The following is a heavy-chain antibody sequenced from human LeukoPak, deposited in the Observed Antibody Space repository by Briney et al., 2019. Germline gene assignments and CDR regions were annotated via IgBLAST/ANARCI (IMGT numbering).Heavy chain of an antibody. J-gene: IGHJ4*02. CDR1: GFTFSSYA. Sequence: GSLRLSCAASGFTFSSYAMHWVRQAPGKGLEYVSAISSSGGSTYYANSVKGRFTISRDNSKNTLYLQMGSLRAEDMAVYYCARVGIVGATWPSFDYWGQGTLVTVSS. D-gene: IGHD1-26*01. CDR3: ARVGIVGATWPSFDY. V-gene: IGHV3-64*01. CDR2: ISSSGGST.